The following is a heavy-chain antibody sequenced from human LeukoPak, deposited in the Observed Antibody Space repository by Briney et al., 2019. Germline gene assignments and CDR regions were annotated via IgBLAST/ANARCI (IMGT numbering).Heavy chain of an antibody. D-gene: IGHD3-16*01. CDR2: INPNSGDT. Sequence: ASVKVSCKASGYTFTGYYMHWVRQAPGQGLEWMGWINPNSGDTNYAQKFQGRVTMTRDTSISTAYMELSRLRSDDTAVYYCARDFRLGELLLDYWGQGTLVTASS. CDR1: GYTFTGYY. V-gene: IGHV1-2*02. J-gene: IGHJ4*02. CDR3: ARDFRLGELLLDY.